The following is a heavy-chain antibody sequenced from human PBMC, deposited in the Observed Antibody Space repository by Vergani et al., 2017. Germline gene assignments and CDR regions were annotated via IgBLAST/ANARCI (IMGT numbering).Heavy chain of an antibody. J-gene: IGHJ5*02. CDR2: ISGSGGST. D-gene: IGHD6-13*01. CDR3: AKVNHFARWYSSSWYAGWFDP. V-gene: IGHV3-23*01. CDR1: GFSFPGYA. Sequence: EVQLLESGGGLVQPGGSLRLSCEASGFSFPGYAMSWVRQAPGKGLEWVSAISGSGGSTYYADSVKGRFTISRDNSKNTLNLQMNSLRAEDTAVYYCAKVNHFARWYSSSWYAGWFDPWGQGTLVTVSS.